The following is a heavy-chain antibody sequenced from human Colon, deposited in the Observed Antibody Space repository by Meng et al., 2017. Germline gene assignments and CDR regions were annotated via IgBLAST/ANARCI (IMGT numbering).Heavy chain of an antibody. CDR3: WRDQGRELINH. CDR2: VYHRGDT. V-gene: IGHV4-4*02. Sequence: GAGLERGRPSVTSSPACGVTVVTFSMGQFRTWVRQPPGKGLVWIGEVYHRGDTNYNTALKSLVDISVDKSKNQFYLSLFSVTAADTSVYYCWRDQGRELINHWGQGTLVTVSS. J-gene: IGHJ4*02. D-gene: IGHD1-7*01. CDR1: VVTFSMGQF.